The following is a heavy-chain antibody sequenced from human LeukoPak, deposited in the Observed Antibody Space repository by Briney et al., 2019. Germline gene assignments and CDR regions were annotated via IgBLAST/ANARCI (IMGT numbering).Heavy chain of an antibody. J-gene: IGHJ4*02. D-gene: IGHD5-24*01. CDR2: INHSGST. CDR3: ARVLINPFRWLQPTYYFDY. V-gene: IGHV4-34*01. Sequence: NPSETLSLTCAVYGGSFSGYYWSWIRQPPGKGLEWIGEINHSGSTNYNPSLKSRVTISVDTSKNQFSLKLSSVTAADTAVYYCARVLINPFRWLQPTYYFDYWGQRTLVTVSS. CDR1: GGSFSGYY.